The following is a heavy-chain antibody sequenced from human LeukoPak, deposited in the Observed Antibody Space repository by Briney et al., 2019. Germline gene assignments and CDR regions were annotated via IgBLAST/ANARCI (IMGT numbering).Heavy chain of an antibody. CDR1: GGSFSGYY. Sequence: SETLSLTCAVYGGSFSGYYWSWIRQPPGKGLEWIGEINHSGSTNYNPSLKSRVNISVDTSKNQFFLKLSSVTAADTAVYYCARARALIVVVPAARHNWFDLWAQETGVSVS. D-gene: IGHD2-2*01. J-gene: IGHJ5*02. V-gene: IGHV4-34*01. CDR2: INHSGST. CDR3: ARARALIVVVPAARHNWFDL.